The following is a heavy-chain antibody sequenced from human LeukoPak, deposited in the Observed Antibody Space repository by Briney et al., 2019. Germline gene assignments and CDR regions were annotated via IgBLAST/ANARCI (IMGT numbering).Heavy chain of an antibody. J-gene: IGHJ3*02. Sequence: GASVKVSCKASGYTFTGYYMHWVRQAPGQGLEWMGWINPNSGGTKYAQKFQGRVTITRDTSISTAYMELSRLRSDDMAVYYCASEVGYCSSTSCYGDAFDIWGQGTMVTVSS. CDR1: GYTFTGYY. CDR3: ASEVGYCSSTSCYGDAFDI. D-gene: IGHD2-2*01. CDR2: INPNSGGT. V-gene: IGHV1-2*02.